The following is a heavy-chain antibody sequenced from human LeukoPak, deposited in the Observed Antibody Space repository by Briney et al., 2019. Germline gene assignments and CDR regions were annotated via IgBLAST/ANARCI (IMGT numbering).Heavy chain of an antibody. V-gene: IGHV4-59*01. CDR1: GASITSYY. Sequence: SETLSLTCAVSGASITSYYWTWIRQPPGKGLEWIGSIYHSGSTFSNPSLKSRVTISVDTSKTQFSLNLSSVTAADTAVYYCARETRNWFDPWGQGTLVTVSS. J-gene: IGHJ5*02. CDR2: IYHSGST. CDR3: ARETRNWFDP.